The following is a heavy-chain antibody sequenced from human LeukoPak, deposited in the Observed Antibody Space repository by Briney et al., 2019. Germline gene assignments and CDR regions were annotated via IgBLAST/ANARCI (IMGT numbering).Heavy chain of an antibody. J-gene: IGHJ3*02. D-gene: IGHD1-7*01. CDR2: IFHSGSS. Sequence: PSETLSLTCTVSDGFITKYYWSWIRQPPGKGLEWIGYIFHSGSSSYNPSLKSRVTILVDTSKNHFSLKLSSVTAADTAMYYCAKHLQLPEGSLGAFDIWGQGTMVTVSS. CDR1: DGFITKYY. CDR3: AKHLQLPEGSLGAFDI. V-gene: IGHV4-59*08.